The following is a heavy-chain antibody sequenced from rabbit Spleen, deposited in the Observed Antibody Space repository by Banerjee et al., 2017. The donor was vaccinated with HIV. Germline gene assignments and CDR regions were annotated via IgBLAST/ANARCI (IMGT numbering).Heavy chain of an antibody. J-gene: IGHJ4*01. CDR1: GFTLSSSYW. D-gene: IGHD4-2*01. Sequence: EESGGDLVKPEGSLTLTCTASGFTLSSSYWICWVRQAPGKGLDWITCIDVGRTGRTYYASWAKGRFTISRTSSTTVTLQMTSLTVADTATYFCARDAAGREDFNLWGPGTLVTVS. V-gene: IGHV1S45*01. CDR3: ARDAAGREDFNL. CDR2: IDVGRTGRT.